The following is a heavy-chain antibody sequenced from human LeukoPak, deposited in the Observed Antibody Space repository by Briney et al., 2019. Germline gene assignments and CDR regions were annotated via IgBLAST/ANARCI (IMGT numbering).Heavy chain of an antibody. J-gene: IGHJ4*02. CDR2: SATTKPNSSTR. V-gene: IGHV3-72*01. CDR3: FRVVTTGSGWYHFDN. CDR1: GFSITNHH. Sequence: GGSLTLACAVAGFSITNHHMDWVRHPPGTGLGWVGRSATTKPNSSTRKSAASMRGRLTISRADSTYSLYLQLISVKTEVTAGHYCFRVVTTGSGWYHFDNWGLGTLVTVSS. D-gene: IGHD6-13*01.